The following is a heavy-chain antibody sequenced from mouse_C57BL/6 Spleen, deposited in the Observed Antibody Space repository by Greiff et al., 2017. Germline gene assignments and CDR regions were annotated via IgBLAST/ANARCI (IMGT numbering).Heavy chain of an antibody. J-gene: IGHJ2*01. CDR3: ALTGMDFDY. CDR2: INPNNGGT. Sequence: VQLQQSGPELVKPGASVKISCKASGYTFTDYYMNWVKQSHGKSLEWIGDINPNNGGTSYNQKFKGKATLTVDKSSSTAYMELRSLTSEDSAVYYCALTGMDFDYWGQGTTLTVSS. CDR1: GYTFTDYY. V-gene: IGHV1-26*01. D-gene: IGHD4-1*01.